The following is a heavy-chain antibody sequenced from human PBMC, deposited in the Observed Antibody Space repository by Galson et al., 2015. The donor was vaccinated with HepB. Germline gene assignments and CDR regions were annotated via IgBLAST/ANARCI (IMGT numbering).Heavy chain of an antibody. CDR2: FDPEDGET. V-gene: IGHV1-24*01. D-gene: IGHD3-9*01. J-gene: IGHJ4*02. CDR1: GYTLTELS. Sequence: SVKVSCKVSGYTLTELSMHWVRQAPGKGLEWMGGFDPEDGETIYAQKFQGRVTMTEDTSTDTAYMELSSLRSEDTAVYYCATVSAYDISLDQYYFDYWGQGTLVTVSS. CDR3: ATVSAYDISLDQYYFDY.